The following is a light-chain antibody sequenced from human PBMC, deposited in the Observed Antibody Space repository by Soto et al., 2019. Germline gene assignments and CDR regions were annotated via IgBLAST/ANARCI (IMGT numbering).Light chain of an antibody. CDR3: QSYDSSLRGV. V-gene: IGLV1-40*01. Sequence: QPVLTQPPSVSGAPGQRVTISCTGSSSNIGAGYDVHWYQQLPGTAPKLLIYGNNYRPSGVPDRFSGSKSGTSASLAITGLQVEDEADYYCQSYDSSLRGVFGGGTKLTVL. J-gene: IGLJ3*02. CDR2: GNN. CDR1: SSNIGAGYD.